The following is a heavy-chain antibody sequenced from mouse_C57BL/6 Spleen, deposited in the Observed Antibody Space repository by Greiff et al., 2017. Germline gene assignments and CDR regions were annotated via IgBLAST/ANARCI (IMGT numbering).Heavy chain of an antibody. CDR3: AFITLDY. CDR2: IDPSDSYT. Sequence: QVQLQQPGAELVMPGASVKLSCKASGYTFTSYWMHWVKQRPGQGLAWIGEIDPSDSYTNYNQKFKGKSTLTVDKSSSTAYMQLSSLTSEDSAVYYCAFITLDYWGQGTTLTVSS. D-gene: IGHD1-1*01. J-gene: IGHJ2*01. CDR1: GYTFTSYW. V-gene: IGHV1-69*01.